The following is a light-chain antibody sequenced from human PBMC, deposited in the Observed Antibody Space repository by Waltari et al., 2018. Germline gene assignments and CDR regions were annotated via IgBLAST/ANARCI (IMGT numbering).Light chain of an antibody. CDR1: QSVSSSY. CDR3: QQYTRSVWT. CDR2: GAS. Sequence: EVVLTQSPGILSLSPGERATLYCRASQSVSSSYLAWYQQKPGQAPRLLIYGASNRATGIPDRCSGRGAGTDFTLTISRLEPEDFAVYYCQQYTRSVWTFGQGTKVEI. J-gene: IGKJ1*01. V-gene: IGKV3-20*01.